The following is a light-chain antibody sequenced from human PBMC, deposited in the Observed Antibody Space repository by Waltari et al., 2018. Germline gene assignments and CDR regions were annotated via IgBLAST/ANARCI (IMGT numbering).Light chain of an antibody. CDR1: NLCSQN. J-gene: IGLJ1*01. CDR3: QVWDSGSDHYV. V-gene: IGLV3-21*02. CDR2: DDG. Sequence: SYVLTQPPSVSVAPGQTARISCDGNNLCSQNVTWYQQKPGQAPLLFVYDDGDRPSGIPERFSGSNSGNTATLTISRVDAGDESDYYCQVWDSGSDHYVFGTVTKVTVL.